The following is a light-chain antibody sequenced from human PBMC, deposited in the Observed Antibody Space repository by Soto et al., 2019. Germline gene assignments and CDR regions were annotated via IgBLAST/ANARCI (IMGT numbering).Light chain of an antibody. J-gene: IGKJ1*01. CDR2: GAS. Sequence: ETVLTPSPGTLSLSPVEVATLSCRASQSLGNNYLAWYQQRPGQAPRLLIYGASNRATGIPNRFSGSGSGTDFTLTISRLEPEDFAVYYCQQYGSSGTFGQGT. V-gene: IGKV3-20*01. CDR3: QQYGSSGT. CDR1: QSLGNNY.